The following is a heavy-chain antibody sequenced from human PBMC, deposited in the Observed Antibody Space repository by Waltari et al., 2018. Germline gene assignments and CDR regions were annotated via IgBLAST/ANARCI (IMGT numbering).Heavy chain of an antibody. V-gene: IGHV1-69*04. J-gene: IGHJ5*02. CDR1: GGTFSSYG. CDR3: AREAHGYFDP. CDR2: IIPVMGVK. D-gene: IGHD2-21*01. Sequence: QVQLVQSGPEVQKPGSSVTVSCKVSGGTFSSYGISWGRQAPGQGLEWVGRIIPVMGVKNYAQKFQGRVTISADESTKTAYMELSSLRSDDTAVYYCAREAHGYFDPWGQGTLVTVSS.